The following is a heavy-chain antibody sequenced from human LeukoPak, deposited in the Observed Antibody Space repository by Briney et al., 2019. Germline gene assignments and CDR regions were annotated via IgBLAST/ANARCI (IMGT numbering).Heavy chain of an antibody. J-gene: IGHJ4*02. CDR3: ARGGSGNWNAPFDY. CDR1: GFTFNSFS. V-gene: IGHV3-21*01. Sequence: GGSLRLSCATSGFTFNSFSMNWVRQAPGKGLEWVSSISSSTIYTYYADSVKGRFTISRDNAKNSLYLQMSSLRAEDTAVYYCARGGSGNWNAPFDYWGQGTLVTVSS. CDR2: ISSSTIYT. D-gene: IGHD1-1*01.